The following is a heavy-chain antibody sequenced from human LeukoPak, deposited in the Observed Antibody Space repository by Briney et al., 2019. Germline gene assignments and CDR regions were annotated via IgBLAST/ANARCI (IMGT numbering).Heavy chain of an antibody. V-gene: IGHV3-20*04. J-gene: IGHJ3*02. CDR3: AGSTILTGYYHDAFDI. D-gene: IGHD3-9*01. CDR1: GFTFDDYG. Sequence: GGSLRLSCAASGFTFDDYGMSWVRQAPGKGLEWVSGINWKGGRTGYADSVKGRFTISRDNAKNSLYLQMNSLRAEDTALYYCAGSTILTGYYHDAFDIWGQGTMVTVSS. CDR2: INWKGGRT.